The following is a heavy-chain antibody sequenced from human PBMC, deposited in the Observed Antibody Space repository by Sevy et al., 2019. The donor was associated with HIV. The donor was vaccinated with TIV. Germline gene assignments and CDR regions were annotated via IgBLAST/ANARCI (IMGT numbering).Heavy chain of an antibody. V-gene: IGHV4-59*01. CDR2: IYYSGST. Sequence: SETLSLTCTVSGGSISSYYWSWIRQPPGKGLEWIGYIYYSGSTNYNPSIKSRVTISVDTSKNQFSLKLSSVTDADTAVYYCARDSGSYFPLFDYWGQGTLVTVSS. J-gene: IGHJ4*02. D-gene: IGHD1-26*01. CDR3: ARDSGSYFPLFDY. CDR1: GGSISSYY.